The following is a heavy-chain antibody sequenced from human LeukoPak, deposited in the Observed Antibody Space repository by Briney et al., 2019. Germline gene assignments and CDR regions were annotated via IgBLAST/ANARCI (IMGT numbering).Heavy chain of an antibody. J-gene: IGHJ6*03. V-gene: IGHV1-2*02. Sequence: ASVKVSCKASGYTFTDYYMNWVRQAPGQGLEWMGWINPNSGGRNYAQKFQDRVTMTRDTSINTAYMELSRLSSDDTAIYYCARDSQPTARGGVVVAAVPDYYMDVWGKGTTVTVSS. CDR2: INPNSGGR. D-gene: IGHD2-15*01. CDR1: GYTFTDYY. CDR3: ARDSQPTARGGVVVAAVPDYYMDV.